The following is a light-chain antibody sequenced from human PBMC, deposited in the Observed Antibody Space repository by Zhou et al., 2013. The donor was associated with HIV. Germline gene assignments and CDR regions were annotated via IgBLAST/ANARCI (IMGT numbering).Light chain of an antibody. CDR2: GAS. CDR1: QDISIS. J-gene: IGKJ4*01. V-gene: IGKV1-39*01. Sequence: DIQMTQSPSSLSASLGDRVTITCQASQDISISLNWYQQKPGKAPKLLIYGASSLQVGVSSRFSGSGSGTDFTLTISNLQPEDFATYFCQQTYSIPLTFGEGPGWRSN. CDR3: QQTYSIPLT.